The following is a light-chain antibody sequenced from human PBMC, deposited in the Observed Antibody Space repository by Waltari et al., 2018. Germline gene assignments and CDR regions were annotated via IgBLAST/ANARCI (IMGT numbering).Light chain of an antibody. V-gene: IGLV2-8*01. J-gene: IGLJ2*01. CDR3: SSFAGSSQML. Sequence: QSALTPPPSASGSPGQSVTIPCTGTSSAVGGFDFFSWYQQHPGKVPRLMIYEVSKRPSGVPDRFSGSKSGNTASLTVSGLQVEDEADYYCSSFAGSSQMLFGGGTKLTVL. CDR2: EVS. CDR1: SSAVGGFDF.